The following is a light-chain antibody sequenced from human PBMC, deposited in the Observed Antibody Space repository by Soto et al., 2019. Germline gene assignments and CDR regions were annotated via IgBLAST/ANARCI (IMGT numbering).Light chain of an antibody. CDR2: GVF. V-gene: IGKV3-20*01. J-gene: IGKJ2*01. CDR1: QTVSGSY. CDR3: QQYGSSPPNT. Sequence: EIVLTQSPGTLSLSPGERATLSCRASQTVSGSYLAWYQQKPGQAPRLLIYGVFSRATGIPDRFSGSGSGTDFTLTISRLEPEDFAVYFCQQYGSSPPNTLGQGTKLEIK.